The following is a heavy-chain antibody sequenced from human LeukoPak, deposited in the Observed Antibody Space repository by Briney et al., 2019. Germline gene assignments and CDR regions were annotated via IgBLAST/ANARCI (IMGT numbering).Heavy chain of an antibody. D-gene: IGHD3-10*01. CDR2: INPNSGGT. V-gene: IGHV1-2*02. CDR3: ARVDYGSGSYSRYYYYMDV. J-gene: IGHJ6*03. CDR1: GGTFSSYA. Sequence: GASVKVSCKASGGTFSSYAISWVRQAPGQGLEWMGWINPNSGGTNYAQKFQGRVTMTRDTSISTAYMELSRLRSDDTAVYYCARVDYGSGSYSRYYYYMDVWGKGTTVTVSS.